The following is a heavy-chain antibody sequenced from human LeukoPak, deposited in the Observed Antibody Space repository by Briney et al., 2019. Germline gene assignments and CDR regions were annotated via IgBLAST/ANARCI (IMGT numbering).Heavy chain of an antibody. V-gene: IGHV3-64*01. CDR1: GFTFDDYG. J-gene: IGHJ4*02. CDR3: ARGSSSGYYFTYMYYFDY. D-gene: IGHD3-22*01. CDR2: ISINGGST. Sequence: GGSLRLSCAASGFTFDDYGMSWVRQVPGKGLKYVSAISINGGSTYYANSVKGRFTISRDNSKNTLYLQMGSLRAEDMAVYYCARGSSSGYYFTYMYYFDYWGQGTLVTVSS.